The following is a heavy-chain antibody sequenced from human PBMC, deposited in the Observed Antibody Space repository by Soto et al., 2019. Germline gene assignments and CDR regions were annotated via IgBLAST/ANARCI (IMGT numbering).Heavy chain of an antibody. CDR1: GYTLTELS. CDR2: FDPEDGET. Sequence: ASVKVSCKVSGYTLTELSMHWVRQAPGKGLEWMGGFDPEDGETIYSQKFQGRVTMTRDTSASTAYMELSSLRSEDTAVYYCASEAYGLAVAAPADVWGQGTTVTVSS. D-gene: IGHD6-19*01. CDR3: ASEAYGLAVAAPADV. V-gene: IGHV1-24*01. J-gene: IGHJ6*02.